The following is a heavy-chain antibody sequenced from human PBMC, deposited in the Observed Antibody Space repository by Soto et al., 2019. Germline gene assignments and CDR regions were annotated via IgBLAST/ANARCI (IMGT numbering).Heavy chain of an antibody. J-gene: IGHJ4*02. V-gene: IGHV1-8*01. CDR3: ARDLGGWPDY. CDR1: GYTFTSYD. Sequence: ASVKVSCKASGYTFTSYDINWVRQATGQGLEWMGWMNPNSGNTGYAQKFQGRVTMTRDTSTSTVYMELSSLRSEDTAVYYCARDLGGWPDYWGQGTLVTVSS. CDR2: MNPNSGNT. D-gene: IGHD2-15*01.